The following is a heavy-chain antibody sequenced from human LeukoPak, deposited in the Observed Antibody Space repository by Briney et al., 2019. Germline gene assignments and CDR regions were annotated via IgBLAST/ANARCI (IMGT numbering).Heavy chain of an antibody. CDR3: ARGLRSIAAAGIFDY. CDR2: INPSGGST. Sequence: GASVKVSCKASGYTFTSYYMHWVRQAPGQGLEWMGIINPSGGSTSYAQKFQGRVTMTRDTSTSTVYMELSSLRSEDTAVYYCARGLRSIAAAGIFDYWGQGTLVTVSS. D-gene: IGHD6-13*01. V-gene: IGHV1-46*01. CDR1: GYTFTSYY. J-gene: IGHJ4*02.